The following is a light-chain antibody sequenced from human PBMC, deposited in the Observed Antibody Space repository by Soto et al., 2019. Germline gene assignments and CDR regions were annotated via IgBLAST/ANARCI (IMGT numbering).Light chain of an antibody. CDR2: ETN. V-gene: IGLV1-51*02. J-gene: IGLJ1*01. Sequence: QSVLTQPPSVSAAPGQKVTISCSGSSSDIGNNYVSSYQHLPGTAPKLLIFETNRRPSGIPDRFSGSKSGTSATLGITGLQTGDEADYYCGTWGSSLSADVFGTGTKVTVL. CDR3: GTWGSSLSADV. CDR1: SSDIGNNY.